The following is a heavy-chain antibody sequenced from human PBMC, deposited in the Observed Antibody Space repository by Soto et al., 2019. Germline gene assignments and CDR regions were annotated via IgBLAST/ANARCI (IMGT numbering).Heavy chain of an antibody. CDR2: IYSGGST. J-gene: IGHJ1*01. CDR1: GFTVSSNY. V-gene: IGHV3-53*01. Sequence: EVQLVESGGGLIQPGGSLRLSCAASGFTVSSNYMSWVRQAPGKGREWVSVIYSGGSTYYADSVKGRFTISRDNSTNTLYLQMNSLRAWDTAVHYCARDRVECGYREYFQHWGHGPRVTVSS. CDR3: ARDRVECGYREYFQH. D-gene: IGHD3-22*01.